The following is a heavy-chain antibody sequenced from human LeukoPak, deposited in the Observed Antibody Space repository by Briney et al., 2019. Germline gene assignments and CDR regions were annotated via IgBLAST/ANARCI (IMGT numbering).Heavy chain of an antibody. CDR1: GFTFSAYS. V-gene: IGHV3-48*01. CDR3: AKDADYGDYVAYTNWFDP. J-gene: IGHJ5*02. CDR2: ISSSSSTI. Sequence: HSGGSLRLSCAVSGFTFSAYSMNWVRQAPGKGLEWVSYISSSSSTIYYADSVKGRFTISRDNSKNTLYLQMNSLRAEDTAVYYCAKDADYGDYVAYTNWFDPWGQGTLVTVSS. D-gene: IGHD4-17*01.